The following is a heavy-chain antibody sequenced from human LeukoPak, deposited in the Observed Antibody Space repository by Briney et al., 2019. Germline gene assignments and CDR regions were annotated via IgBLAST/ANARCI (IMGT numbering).Heavy chain of an antibody. CDR2: ISGSGGYT. Sequence: GGSLRLSCAASGLTFSSYAMSWVRQAPGKGLEWVAVISGSGGYTYYADSAKGRFTISRDNSKSTLYLQMNSLKAEDTAVYYCAREIGDSDYWGQGTLVTVSS. D-gene: IGHD1-26*01. V-gene: IGHV3-23*01. CDR3: AREIGDSDY. CDR1: GLTFSSYA. J-gene: IGHJ4*02.